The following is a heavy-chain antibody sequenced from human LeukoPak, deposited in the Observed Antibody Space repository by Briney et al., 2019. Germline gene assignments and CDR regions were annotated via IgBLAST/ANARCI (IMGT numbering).Heavy chain of an antibody. D-gene: IGHD5-12*01. CDR2: IIPILGIA. CDR3: ARSIVATTIPPYYYGMDV. V-gene: IGHV1-69*04. Sequence: EASVKVSCKASGGTFSSYAISWVRQAPGQGLEWMGRIIPILGIANYAQKFQGRVTITADKSTSTAYMELSSLRSEDTAVYYCARSIVATTIPPYYYGMDVWGQGTTVTVSS. CDR1: GGTFSSYA. J-gene: IGHJ6*02.